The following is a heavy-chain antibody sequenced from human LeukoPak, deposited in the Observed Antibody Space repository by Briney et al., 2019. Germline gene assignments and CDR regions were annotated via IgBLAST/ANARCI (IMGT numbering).Heavy chain of an antibody. CDR2: IYYSGST. Sequence: SETLSLTCTVSGGSISSYYWSWIRQPPGKGLEWIGYIYYSGSTNYNPSLKSRVTISVDTSKNQFSLKLSSVTDADTAVYYCARSTHWFDPWGQGTLVTVSS. V-gene: IGHV4-59*01. CDR1: GGSISSYY. CDR3: ARSTHWFDP. J-gene: IGHJ5*02.